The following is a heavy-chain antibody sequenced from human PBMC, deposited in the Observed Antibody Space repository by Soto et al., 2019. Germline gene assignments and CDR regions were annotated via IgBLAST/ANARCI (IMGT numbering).Heavy chain of an antibody. D-gene: IGHD3-16*01. Sequence: QVQLLESGGGVVQPGRSLRLSCAASGFTFSSYGMNWVRQAPGKGLEWVAVISYDGSNKYYADSVKGRFTISRDNSKNTLYLKMNSLRAEDTAGYYCAKLWRAVRGNDAFDIWGQGTMVTVSS. V-gene: IGHV3-30*18. J-gene: IGHJ3*02. CDR2: ISYDGSNK. CDR1: GFTFSSYG. CDR3: AKLWRAVRGNDAFDI.